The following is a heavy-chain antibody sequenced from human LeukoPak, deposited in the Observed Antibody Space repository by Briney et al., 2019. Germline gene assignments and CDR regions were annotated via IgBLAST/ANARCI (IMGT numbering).Heavy chain of an antibody. CDR1: FTGSDYS. CDR2: ISSSSSTL. Sequence: GCLRLSIAGGFTGSDYSVDWLRQAPGTGLEWVSYISSSSSTLHYTDSVKGRFPISRDNAKRSLYLHLKNLRAEDTVVYYCVGWGADESWGQGTQVTVAS. D-gene: IGHD3-16*01. V-gene: IGHV3-48*01. J-gene: IGHJ5*02. CDR3: VGWGADES.